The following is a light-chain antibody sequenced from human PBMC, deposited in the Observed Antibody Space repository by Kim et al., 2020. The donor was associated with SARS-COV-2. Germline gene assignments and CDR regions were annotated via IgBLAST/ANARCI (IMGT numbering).Light chain of an antibody. V-gene: IGKV3-20*01. J-gene: IGKJ2*02. Sequence: SPGERSSRSCRASQTVYKCYFAWYQPGPGQTPRLLLYQTSNRATGITDSFSGSGSGTDVTLTISRLEPADFAVYYCQQYGSLCHCTFGQGTKLEI. CDR2: QTS. CDR3: QQYGSLCHCT. CDR1: QTVYKCY.